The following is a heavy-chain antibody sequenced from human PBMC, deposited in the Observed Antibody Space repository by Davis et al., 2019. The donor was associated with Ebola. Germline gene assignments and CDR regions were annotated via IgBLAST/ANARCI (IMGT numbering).Heavy chain of an antibody. V-gene: IGHV3-23*01. J-gene: IGHJ6*02. D-gene: IGHD3-22*01. CDR1: GFTFNQYA. CDR3: ARRAWYYDSSGYLDGMDV. CDR2: ISKSGRDT. Sequence: GESLKISCAAFGFTFNQYAMTWVRQAPGKGLEWVSTISKSGRDTNYADSVKGRLSVSRDNSKNTVYLQMHSLRDEDTAVYYCARRAWYYDSSGYLDGMDVWGQGITVTVSS.